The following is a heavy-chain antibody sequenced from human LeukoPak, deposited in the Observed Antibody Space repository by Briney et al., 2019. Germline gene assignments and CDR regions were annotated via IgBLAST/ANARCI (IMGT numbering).Heavy chain of an antibody. CDR1: GYTLIELS. CDR2: FDPEDGET. CDR3: ATDSGPTGTHYYYYYGMDV. D-gene: IGHD1-1*01. Sequence: ASVKVSCKVSGYTLIELSMHWLRQAPGKGLEWMGGFDPEDGETIYAQKFQGRVTMTEDTSTDTAYMELSSLRSEDTAVYYCATDSGPTGTHYYYYYGMDVWGQGTTVTVSS. J-gene: IGHJ6*02. V-gene: IGHV1-24*01.